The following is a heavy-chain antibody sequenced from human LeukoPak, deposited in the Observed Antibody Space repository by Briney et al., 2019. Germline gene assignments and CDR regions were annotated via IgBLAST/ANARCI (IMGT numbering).Heavy chain of an antibody. CDR1: GGSIRSGDYY. CDR2: IYYSGSS. D-gene: IGHD6-13*01. Sequence: SETLSLTCSVSGGSIRSGDYYWSWIRQPPGKGLEWIGYIYYSGSSYYNPSLKSRVTISVDTSKNQFFLKLSSVTAADTAVYYCARDKKQPLAKYYYYYMDVWGKGTTVTVSS. V-gene: IGHV4-30-4*08. CDR3: ARDKKQPLAKYYYYYMDV. J-gene: IGHJ6*03.